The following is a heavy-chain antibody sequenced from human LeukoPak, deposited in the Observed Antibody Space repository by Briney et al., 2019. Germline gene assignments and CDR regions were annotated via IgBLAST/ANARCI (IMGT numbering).Heavy chain of an antibody. CDR1: GYTFTSYY. CDR3: ARVYGYCSGGSCNDDAFDI. D-gene: IGHD2-15*01. CDR2: INPSGGST. Sequence: ASVKVSCKASGYTFTSYYMHWVRQAPGQGLEWMGIINPSGGSTSYAQKFQGRVTMTRDMSTSTVYMELSSLRSEDTAVYYCARVYGYCSGGSCNDDAFDIWGQGTMVTVSS. V-gene: IGHV1-46*03. J-gene: IGHJ3*02.